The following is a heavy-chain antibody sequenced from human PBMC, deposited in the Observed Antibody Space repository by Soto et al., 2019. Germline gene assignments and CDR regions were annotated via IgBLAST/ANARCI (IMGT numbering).Heavy chain of an antibody. CDR3: VRDRAAAVDF. Sequence: ASVKVSGKASGYNFASFGLHWVRQAPGQRPAWVGWISAGTGNTKYSEKLQDRVTITRDISASTGYMELNSLKPEDTAIYYCVRDRAAAVDFWGPGTPVTVSS. CDR1: GYNFASFG. V-gene: IGHV1-3*01. CDR2: ISAGTGNT. J-gene: IGHJ4*02. D-gene: IGHD6-13*01.